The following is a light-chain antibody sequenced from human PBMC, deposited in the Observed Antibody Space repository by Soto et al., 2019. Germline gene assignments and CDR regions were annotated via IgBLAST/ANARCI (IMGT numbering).Light chain of an antibody. CDR2: GAS. J-gene: IGKJ2*01. CDR3: QLYGSPPLYT. V-gene: IGKV3-20*01. Sequence: EVVLTQSPGTLSLSPGERAALSCRASQSVRSTYLAWYQQKPGQAPRLLIYGASSRATGIPDRFSGSGSATDFTLTISRLEPEDFAVYYCQLYGSPPLYTFGQGTKLEI. CDR1: QSVRSTY.